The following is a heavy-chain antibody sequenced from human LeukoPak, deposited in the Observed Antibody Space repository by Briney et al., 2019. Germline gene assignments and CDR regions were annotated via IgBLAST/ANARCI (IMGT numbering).Heavy chain of an antibody. CDR1: GGSISSYY. D-gene: IGHD6-19*01. CDR3: ARFMDHIAVAGDDAFDI. V-gene: IGHV4-59*01. CDR2: IYYSGST. J-gene: IGHJ3*02. Sequence: SETLSLTCTVSGGSISSYYWSWIRQPPGKGLEWMGYIYYSGSTNYNPSLKSRVTISVDTSKNQFSLKLSYVTAADTAVYYCARFMDHIAVAGDDAFDIWGQGTMVTVSS.